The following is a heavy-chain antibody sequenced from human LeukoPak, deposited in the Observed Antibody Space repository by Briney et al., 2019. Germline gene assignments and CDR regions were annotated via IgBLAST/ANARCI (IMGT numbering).Heavy chain of an antibody. D-gene: IGHD3-22*01. CDR2: INPNSGGT. Sequence: ASVKVSCKASGYTFTGYYMHWVRQAPGQGLEWMGWINPNSGGTNYAQKFQGRVTMTRDTSISTAYMELSRLRSDDTAVYYCAREHSSGYYFDAFDIWGQGTMVTVSS. J-gene: IGHJ3*02. CDR3: AREHSSGYYFDAFDI. CDR1: GYTFTGYY. V-gene: IGHV1-2*02.